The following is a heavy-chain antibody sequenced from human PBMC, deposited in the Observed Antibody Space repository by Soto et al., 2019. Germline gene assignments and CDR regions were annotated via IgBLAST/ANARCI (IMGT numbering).Heavy chain of an antibody. CDR1: GGSVNGYY. Sequence: QVHLQQWGAGLLKPSETLSLTCAVYGGSVNGYYWNWIRQPPGKGLEWIGEINHTGGTHYNPSLKSRVTMSVDTSKNQFSLRLSSVTAADTTIYYCATRITVFGLLIPPFDPWGQGTQVTVSS. D-gene: IGHD3-3*01. J-gene: IGHJ5*02. CDR3: ATRITVFGLLIPPFDP. CDR2: INHTGGT. V-gene: IGHV4-34*02.